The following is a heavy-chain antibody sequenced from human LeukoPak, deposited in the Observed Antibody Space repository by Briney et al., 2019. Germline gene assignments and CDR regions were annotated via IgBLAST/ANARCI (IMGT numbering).Heavy chain of an antibody. CDR2: IYYSGST. Sequence: PSQTLSLTCTVSGGSISSGGYYWSWIRQHPGKSLEWIGYIYYSGSTNYNPSLKSRVTISVDTSKNQFSLKLSSVTAADTAVYYCARHSFRGGRAFDIWGQGTMVTVSS. D-gene: IGHD1-26*01. V-gene: IGHV4-31*03. CDR3: ARHSFRGGRAFDI. J-gene: IGHJ3*02. CDR1: GGSISSGGYY.